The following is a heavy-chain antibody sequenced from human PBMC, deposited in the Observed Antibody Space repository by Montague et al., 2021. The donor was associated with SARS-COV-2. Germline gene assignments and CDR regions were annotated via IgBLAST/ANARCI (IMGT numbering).Heavy chain of an antibody. D-gene: IGHD2-15*01. V-gene: IGHV4-34*01. Sequence: SETLSLTCAVYGGPFSGYYWSWIRQTPGKGLEWIGEIHDGGRTNYNPSLKSRVTISTDTSKNQFSLSLTSVTAADTAVYYCARGSRKVNMVVVVLLGAAHYFDSWGQGTLVTVSS. CDR3: ARGSRKVNMVVVVLLGAAHYFDS. CDR2: IHDGGRT. J-gene: IGHJ4*02. CDR1: GGPFSGYY.